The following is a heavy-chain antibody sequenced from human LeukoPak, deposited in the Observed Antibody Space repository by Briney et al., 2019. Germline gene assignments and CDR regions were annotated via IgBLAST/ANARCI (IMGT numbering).Heavy chain of an antibody. D-gene: IGHD3-22*01. CDR3: AKVGYYDSSGYYYAYYFDY. Sequence: GGSLRLSCAASGFTFSSYSMNWVRQAPGKGLEWVASISRSSSYIYYAESVKGRFTISRDNAKNSLYLQMNSLRAEDTAVYYCAKVGYYDSSGYYYAYYFDYWGQGTLVTVSS. V-gene: IGHV3-21*04. CDR2: ISRSSSYI. CDR1: GFTFSSYS. J-gene: IGHJ4*02.